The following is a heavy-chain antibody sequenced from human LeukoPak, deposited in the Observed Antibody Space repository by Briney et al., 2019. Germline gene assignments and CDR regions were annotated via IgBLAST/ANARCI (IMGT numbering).Heavy chain of an antibody. Sequence: SDTLSLTRTVYGRAMSRCYWSWIRQHPGKGLEWIGYIYYSGSTDYNPSLKSRVTISEDTSKNQFSLRLSSVTDADTAVYYCARDKTSYSSGWYVGYFDYWSQGTLVTVSS. D-gene: IGHD6-19*01. J-gene: IGHJ4*02. CDR3: ARDKTSYSSGWYVGYFDY. V-gene: IGHV4-59*01. CDR2: IYYSGST. CDR1: GRAMSRCY.